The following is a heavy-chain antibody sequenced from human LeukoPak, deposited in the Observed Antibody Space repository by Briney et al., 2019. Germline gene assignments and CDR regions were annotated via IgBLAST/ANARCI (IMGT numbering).Heavy chain of an antibody. D-gene: IGHD3-10*01. CDR3: ARGDDV. V-gene: IGHV3-9*01. J-gene: IGHJ6*04. CDR1: GFTFDDYA. Sequence: GGSLRLSCAASGFTFDDYAMHWVRQAPGKGLEWVSGIGWNSGSIGYADSVKGRFTISRDNAKNSLYLQMNSLRAEDTALYYCARGDDVWGKGTTVTVSS. CDR2: IGWNSGSI.